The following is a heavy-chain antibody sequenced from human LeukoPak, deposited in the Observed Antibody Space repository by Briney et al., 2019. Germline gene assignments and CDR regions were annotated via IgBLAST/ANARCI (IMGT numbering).Heavy chain of an antibody. D-gene: IGHD1-26*01. Sequence: GGSLRLSCAGSGFSFSHTWMNWVRQAPGKGLEYIGRIKSKTNGGEATEYAAAVTGRFFISRDDSASTLYLHLNSLKTEDTAVYYCATDRVVGASAFDVWGQGTMVTVSS. J-gene: IGHJ3*01. CDR1: GFSFSHTW. V-gene: IGHV3-15*01. CDR2: IKSKTNGGEAT. CDR3: ATDRVVGASAFDV.